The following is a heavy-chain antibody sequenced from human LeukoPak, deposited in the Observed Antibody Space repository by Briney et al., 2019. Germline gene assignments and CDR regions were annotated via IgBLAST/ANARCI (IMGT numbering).Heavy chain of an antibody. CDR3: ARFYYYGSGRRYYFDY. CDR1: GGSISSYY. D-gene: IGHD3-10*01. V-gene: IGHV4-59*08. Sequence: SETLSLTCTVSGGSISSYYWSWIRQPPGKGLEWIGYIYYSGSTNYNPSLKSRVTISVDTSKSQFSLKLSSVTAADTAVYYCARFYYYGSGRRYYFDYWGQGTLVTVSS. J-gene: IGHJ4*02. CDR2: IYYSGST.